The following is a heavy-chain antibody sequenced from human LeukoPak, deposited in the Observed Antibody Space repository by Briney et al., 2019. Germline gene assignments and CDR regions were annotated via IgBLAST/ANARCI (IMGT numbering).Heavy chain of an antibody. Sequence: GGSLRLSCAASGFTFSSYGMSWVRQAPGKGLEWVSAISGSGGSTYYADSVKGRFTISRDNSKNTLYLQMNSLRAEDTAVYYCAKRTWADYYDSSGHRDYFDYWGQGTLVTVSS. V-gene: IGHV3-23*01. CDR3: AKRTWADYYDSSGHRDYFDY. D-gene: IGHD3-22*01. J-gene: IGHJ4*02. CDR2: ISGSGGST. CDR1: GFTFSSYG.